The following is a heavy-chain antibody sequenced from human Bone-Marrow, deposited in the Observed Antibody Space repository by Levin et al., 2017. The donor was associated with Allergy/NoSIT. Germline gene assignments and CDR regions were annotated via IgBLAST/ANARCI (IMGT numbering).Heavy chain of an antibody. CDR1: GFTFTSYA. Sequence: GESLKISCAASGFTFTSYAMAWVRQAPGKGLEWVASITGSAATTYYADSVKGRFTISKDNPKNALVLQMNNLRPEDTAEYYCAKDRRFTVTADFDNWGHGTRVTVSS. CDR2: ITGSAATT. CDR3: AKDRRFTVTADFDN. V-gene: IGHV3-23*01. J-gene: IGHJ4*01. D-gene: IGHD4-17*01.